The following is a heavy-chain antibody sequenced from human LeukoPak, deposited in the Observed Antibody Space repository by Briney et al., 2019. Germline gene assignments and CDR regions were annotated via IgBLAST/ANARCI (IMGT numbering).Heavy chain of an antibody. CDR2: TYYRSKWYN. J-gene: IGHJ4*02. CDR1: GDSVSSNSAA. V-gene: IGHV6-1*01. Sequence: SQTLSLTCAISGDSVSSNSAAWNWIRQSPSRGFEWLGRTYYRSKWYNDYAVSVKSRIIINPDTSKNQFSLQLNSVTPEDAAVYYCARARRHDYEPYFDYWGQGTLVTVSS. D-gene: IGHD4-17*01. CDR3: ARARRHDYEPYFDY.